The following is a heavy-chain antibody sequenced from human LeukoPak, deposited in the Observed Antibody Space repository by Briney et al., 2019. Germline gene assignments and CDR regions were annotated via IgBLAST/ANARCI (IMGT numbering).Heavy chain of an antibody. D-gene: IGHD5-18*01. J-gene: IGHJ2*01. V-gene: IGHV4-59*01. CDR2: IYYSGST. CDR1: GGSISSYY. CDR3: ASKGVDTAYWYFDL. Sequence: PSETLSLTCTVSGGSISSYYWSWIRQPPGKGLEWIGYIYYSGSTNYNPSLKSRVTISVDTSKNQFSLKLSSVTAADTAVYYCASKGVDTAYWYFDLWGRGTLVTVSS.